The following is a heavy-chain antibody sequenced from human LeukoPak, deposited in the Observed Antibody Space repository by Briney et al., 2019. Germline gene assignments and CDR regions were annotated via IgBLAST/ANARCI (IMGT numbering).Heavy chain of an antibody. CDR2: ISGSGGSI. V-gene: IGHV3-23*01. CDR1: GFTFSSYS. Sequence: PGGSLRLSCAASGFTFSSYSMNWVRQAPGKGLEWVSAISGSGGSIYYADSVKGRFTISRDNSKNTLYLQMNSLRAEDTAVYYCAKSPKIVVVNYDYWGQGTLVTVSS. CDR3: AKSPKIVVVNYDY. J-gene: IGHJ4*02. D-gene: IGHD3-22*01.